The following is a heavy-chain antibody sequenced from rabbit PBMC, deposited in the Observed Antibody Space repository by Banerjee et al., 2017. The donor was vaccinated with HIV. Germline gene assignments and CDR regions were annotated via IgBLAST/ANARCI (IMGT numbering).Heavy chain of an antibody. CDR1: GFSFSSSYY. CDR2: IGGGSGGT. CDR3: GIDQGGWNAVNL. J-gene: IGHJ4*01. Sequence: QSLEESGGDLVKPGASLTLTCTASGFSFSSSYYMCWVRQAPGKGLEWIGCIGGGSGGTNDASWAKGRFTISKTSSTTVTLQMTSLTAADTASYFCGIDQGGWNAVNLWGPGTLVTVS. D-gene: IGHD4-1*01. V-gene: IGHV1S40*01.